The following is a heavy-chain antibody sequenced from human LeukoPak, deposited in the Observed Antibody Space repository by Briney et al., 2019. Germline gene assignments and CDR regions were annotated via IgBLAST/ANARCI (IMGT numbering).Heavy chain of an antibody. CDR3: AKDQGVDYCDSSGYYLDY. CDR2: INGRGNYI. D-gene: IGHD3-22*01. Sequence: PGGSLRLSCAASGFTFSSHNMNWVRRAPGKGLEWVSSINGRGNYIFYADSVKGRFTISRDSAKNSLSLQMNSLRAEDTAVYYCAKDQGVDYCDSSGYYLDYWGQGTLVTVSS. V-gene: IGHV3-21*01. CDR1: GFTFSSHN. J-gene: IGHJ4*02.